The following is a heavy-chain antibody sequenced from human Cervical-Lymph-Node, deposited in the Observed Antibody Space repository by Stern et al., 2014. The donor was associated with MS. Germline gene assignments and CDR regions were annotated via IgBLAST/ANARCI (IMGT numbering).Heavy chain of an antibody. J-gene: IGHJ4*02. V-gene: IGHV5-10-1*01. CDR2: FSPTDSYT. CDR1: GYSFTSYW. Sequence: EVQLVQSGAEVKKPGESLTISCKGSGYSFTSYWSTWVRQMTGKGLEWMGTFSPTDSYTNYSPSLQGHVTISADKSITTAYLQWSSLKASDTAMYYCARGYGYGDFIDYWGQGTLVTVSS. D-gene: IGHD4-17*01. CDR3: ARGYGYGDFIDY.